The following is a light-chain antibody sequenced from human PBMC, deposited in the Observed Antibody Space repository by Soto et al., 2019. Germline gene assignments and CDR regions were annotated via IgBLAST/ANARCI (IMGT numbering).Light chain of an antibody. V-gene: IGKV1-27*01. Sequence: DIQMTQSPSSLSASVGDRVTITCRASQDISVYLAWYQQKPGKVPKLLIYNASTLQSGVPSRFSGSGSGTDFTLTISSLQPEDVATYYCQKFNTAPLTFGQGTRLEIK. J-gene: IGKJ5*01. CDR3: QKFNTAPLT. CDR1: QDISVY. CDR2: NAS.